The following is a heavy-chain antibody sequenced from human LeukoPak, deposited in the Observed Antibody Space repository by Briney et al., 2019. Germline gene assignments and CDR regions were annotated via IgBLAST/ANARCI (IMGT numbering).Heavy chain of an antibody. CDR3: ARDLAGHYYGSGSSFDY. CDR2: IREDGGEK. CDR1: GFSFGDYV. V-gene: IGHV3-7*01. D-gene: IGHD3-10*01. J-gene: IGHJ4*02. Sequence: GGSLRLSCIASGFSFGDYVMSWVRQAPGKGLEWVANIREDGGEKYYVDSVKGQFTISRDNAKNSLFLQMDSLRAEDTAVYYCARDLAGHYYGSGSSFDYWGQGTLVTVS.